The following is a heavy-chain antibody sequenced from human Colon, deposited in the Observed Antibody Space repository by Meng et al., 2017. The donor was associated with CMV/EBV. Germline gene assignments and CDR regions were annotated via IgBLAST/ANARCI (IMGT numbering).Heavy chain of an antibody. CDR3: AKFSRFTPVVVVPADFDS. V-gene: IGHV3-23*01. J-gene: IGHJ4*02. CDR1: GFTFSNYA. D-gene: IGHD2-2*01. Sequence: GGSLRLFCTASGFTFSNYAFNWVRQAPGKGLEWISTISGNGGSTYYADSVKGRFTISRDNSKNTLYLQMTRLRAEDTAVYYCAKFSRFTPVVVVPADFDSWGQGTLVTVSS. CDR2: ISGNGGST.